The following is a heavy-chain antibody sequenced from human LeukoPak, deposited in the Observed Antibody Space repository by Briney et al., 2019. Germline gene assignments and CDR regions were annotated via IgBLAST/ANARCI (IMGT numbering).Heavy chain of an antibody. J-gene: IGHJ5*02. V-gene: IGHV4-61*08. CDR1: GGSISSGGYY. Sequence: PSQTLSLTCTVSGGSISSGGYYWSWIRQPPGKGLEWIGYIYYSGSTNYNPSLKSRVTISVDTSKNQFSLKLSSVTAADTAVYYCARHYYGSGWYGELYNWFDPWGQGTLVTVSS. CDR3: ARHYYGSGWYGELYNWFDP. CDR2: IYYSGST. D-gene: IGHD6-19*01.